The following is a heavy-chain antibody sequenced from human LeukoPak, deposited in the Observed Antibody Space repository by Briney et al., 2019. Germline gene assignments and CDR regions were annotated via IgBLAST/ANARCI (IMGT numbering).Heavy chain of an antibody. CDR3: AREPYYDSSGYCLDY. J-gene: IGHJ4*02. D-gene: IGHD3-22*01. CDR2: ISSGGSSI. Sequence: PGGSLRLSCAASGFTFSSYAMSWVRQAPGKGLEWVSYISSGGSSIYYADSVKGRFTISRDNAKNSLYLQMNSLRAEDTAVYYCAREPYYDSSGYCLDYWGQGTLVTVSS. CDR1: GFTFSSYA. V-gene: IGHV3-48*04.